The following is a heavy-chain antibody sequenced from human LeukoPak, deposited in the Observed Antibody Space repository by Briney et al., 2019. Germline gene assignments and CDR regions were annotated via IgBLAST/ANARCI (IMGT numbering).Heavy chain of an antibody. Sequence: GASVKVSCKASGYTFTSYYMHWVRQAPGQGLEWMGIINPSGGSTSYAQKFQGRVTMTRDMSTSTAYMELSSLRSEDTAVYYCARDGSGWYSKDAFDIWGQGTMVTVSS. J-gene: IGHJ3*02. CDR1: GYTFTSYY. CDR3: ARDGSGWYSKDAFDI. CDR2: INPSGGST. V-gene: IGHV1-46*01. D-gene: IGHD6-19*01.